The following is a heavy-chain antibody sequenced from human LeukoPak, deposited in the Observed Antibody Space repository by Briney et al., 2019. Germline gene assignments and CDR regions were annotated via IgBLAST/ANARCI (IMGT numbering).Heavy chain of an antibody. V-gene: IGHV1-24*01. D-gene: IGHD3-10*01. CDR3: ATALYGSGSYRLTPGYYYYGMDV. CDR2: FDPEDGET. Sequence: GASVKVSRKVSGYTLTELSMHWVRQAPGKGLEWMGGFDPEDGETIYAQKFQGRVTMTEDTSTDTAYMELSSLRSEDTAVYYCATALYGSGSYRLTPGYYYYGMDVWGQGTTVTVSS. CDR1: GYTLTELS. J-gene: IGHJ6*02.